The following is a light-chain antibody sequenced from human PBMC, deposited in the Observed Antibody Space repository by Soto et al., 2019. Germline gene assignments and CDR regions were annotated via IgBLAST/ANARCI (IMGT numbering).Light chain of an antibody. Sequence: EIVMTQSPATLSVSPGERAIFSCRANQSVDSKLAWYQQKLGQAPRLLIYDASTRATGIPARFSGSGSGTEFTLTISSLQSEDFAIYYCQQYYVWNTFGGGTKVEIK. CDR2: DAS. CDR1: QSVDSK. CDR3: QQYYVWNT. J-gene: IGKJ4*01. V-gene: IGKV3D-15*01.